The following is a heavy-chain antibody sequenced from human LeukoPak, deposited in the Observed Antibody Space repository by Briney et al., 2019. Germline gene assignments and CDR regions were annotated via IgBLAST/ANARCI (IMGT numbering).Heavy chain of an antibody. CDR1: GYTLTELS. D-gene: IGHD1-26*01. CDR2: FDPEDGET. CDR3: ATDRLLGATRAFDI. J-gene: IGHJ3*02. Sequence: GASVKVSCKVSGYTLTELSMHWVRQAPGKGLEWMGGFDPEDGETIYAQKFQGRVTMTEDTSTDTAYMELSSLRSEDTAVCYCATDRLLGATRAFDIWGQGTMVTVSS. V-gene: IGHV1-24*01.